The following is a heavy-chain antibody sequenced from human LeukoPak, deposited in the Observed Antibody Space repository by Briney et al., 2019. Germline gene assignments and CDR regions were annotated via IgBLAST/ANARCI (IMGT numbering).Heavy chain of an antibody. D-gene: IGHD5-18*01. J-gene: IGHJ4*02. Sequence: GGSLRLSCAASGFTFSDYYMSWIRQAPGKGLEWLSYISSSSSYTDYADSVRGRFTISRDNAKNSLYLQMNSLRAEDTAVYYCARLLSGYSYAYADYWGQGTLVTVSS. CDR2: ISSSSSYT. V-gene: IGHV3-11*03. CDR1: GFTFSDYY. CDR3: ARLLSGYSYAYADY.